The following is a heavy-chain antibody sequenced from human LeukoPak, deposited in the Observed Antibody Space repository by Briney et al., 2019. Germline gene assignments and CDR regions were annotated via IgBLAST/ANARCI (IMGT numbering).Heavy chain of an antibody. CDR3: AKTMVRGVISLERYYYYYGMDV. D-gene: IGHD3-10*01. CDR1: GSTFSSYA. J-gene: IGHJ6*02. V-gene: IGHV3-23*01. Sequence: PGGSLRLSCAASGSTFSSYAMSWVRQAPGKGLEWVSAISGSGGSTYYADSVKGRFTISRDNSKNTLYLQMNSLRAEDTAVYYCAKTMVRGVISLERYYYYYGMDVWGQGTTVTVSS. CDR2: ISGSGGST.